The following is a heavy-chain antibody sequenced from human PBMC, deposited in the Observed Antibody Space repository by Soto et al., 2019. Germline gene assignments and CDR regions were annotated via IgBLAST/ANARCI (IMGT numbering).Heavy chain of an antibody. CDR3: AKHTSGSRNGPHT. V-gene: IGHV4-39*01. D-gene: IGHD1-26*01. CDR2: VYYTGTT. Sequence: QLQLQESGPGLVKPSETLSLTCTVSGGSIKNTGANWGWVRQPPGKGLEWIGSVYYTGTTYYNPSLQSRVTISIDTSKNQYSLSVNSVAAADTAVYYCAKHTSGSRNGPHTWGQGTLVTVSS. CDR1: GGSIKNTGAN. J-gene: IGHJ5*02.